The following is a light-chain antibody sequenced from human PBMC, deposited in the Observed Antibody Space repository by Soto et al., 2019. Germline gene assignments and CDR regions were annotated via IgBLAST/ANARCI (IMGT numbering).Light chain of an antibody. V-gene: IGKV3-11*01. Sequence: EIVLTQSPATLSLSPGERATLSCRASQSFSSYLAWYQQKPGQAPRLLIYDASKRATGIPARLSGRGSGTDFTLTISSLEPEDFAPYYCQQRSNWPPVITFGQGTRLEIK. CDR1: QSFSSY. CDR3: QQRSNWPPVIT. CDR2: DAS. J-gene: IGKJ5*01.